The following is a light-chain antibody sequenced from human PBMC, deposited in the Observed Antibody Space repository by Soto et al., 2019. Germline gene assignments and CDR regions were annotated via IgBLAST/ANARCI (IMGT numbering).Light chain of an antibody. J-gene: IGKJ4*01. Sequence: EIVLTQTPGTVSLSPGERAPLSCRASQSVRSTYFAWYQHKPGQAPRLLIFDASTRATGVSDRFSGSGSGTDFTLTISRLEPEDFALYYCHQYGHSPVTFGGGTKVEIK. CDR2: DAS. V-gene: IGKV3-20*01. CDR3: HQYGHSPVT. CDR1: QSVRSTY.